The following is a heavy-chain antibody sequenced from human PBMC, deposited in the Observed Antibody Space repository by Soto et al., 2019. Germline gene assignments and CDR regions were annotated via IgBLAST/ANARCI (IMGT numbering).Heavy chain of an antibody. CDR3: ARDFDADSRTDFDY. J-gene: IGHJ4*02. V-gene: IGHV3-11*01. D-gene: IGHD4-17*01. CDR2: ISGNGRII. Sequence: GGSLRLSCATSGFIFSDYYMHWIRQAPGKGLEWISYISGNGRIIQYADSAKGRFTISRDNAQNSLYLQMSSLRAEDTALYFCARDFDADSRTDFDYWGQGTLVTVSS. CDR1: GFIFSDYY.